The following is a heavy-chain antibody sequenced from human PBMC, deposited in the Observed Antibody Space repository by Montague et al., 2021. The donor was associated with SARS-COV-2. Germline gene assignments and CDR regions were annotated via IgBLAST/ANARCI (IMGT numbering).Heavy chain of an antibody. J-gene: IGHJ4*02. CDR1: GGSISSSSYY. V-gene: IGHV4-39*07. Sequence: SETLSLTCTASGGSISSSSYYWGWIRQPPGKGLEWIGSIYYSGSTYYNPSLKSRVTISVDTSKNQFSLKLSSVTAADTAVYYCARDLNEYSSSGGFDYWGQGTLVTVS. CDR2: IYYSGST. D-gene: IGHD6-6*01. CDR3: ARDLNEYSSSGGFDY.